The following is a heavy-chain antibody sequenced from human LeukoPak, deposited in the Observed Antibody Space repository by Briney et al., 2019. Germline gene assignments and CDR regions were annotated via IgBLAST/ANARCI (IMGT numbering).Heavy chain of an antibody. J-gene: IGHJ4*02. Sequence: GGSLRLSCAASGFTFRSYAMHWVRQAPGKGLEGVAVISYDGSNKYYADSVKGRFTISRDNSKNTLYLQMNSLRAEDTAVYYCARDPLAYCGGDCYLYYFDYWGQGTLVTVSS. CDR1: GFTFRSYA. CDR2: ISYDGSNK. CDR3: ARDPLAYCGGDCYLYYFDY. D-gene: IGHD2-21*02. V-gene: IGHV3-30-3*01.